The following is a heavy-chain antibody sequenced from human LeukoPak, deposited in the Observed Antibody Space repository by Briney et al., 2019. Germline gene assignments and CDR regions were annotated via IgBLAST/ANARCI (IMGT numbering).Heavy chain of an antibody. V-gene: IGHV3-23*01. CDR3: AKGRGSSVYYYYMDV. CDR1: GFTFSGYA. Sequence: GGSLRLSCAASGFTFSGYAMSWVRQAPGKGLEWVSAISGSGGSTYYADSVKGRFTISRDNSKNTLYLQMNSLRAEDTAVYYCAKGRGSSVYYYYMDVWGKGTTVTVSS. CDR2: ISGSGGST. J-gene: IGHJ6*03. D-gene: IGHD3-16*01.